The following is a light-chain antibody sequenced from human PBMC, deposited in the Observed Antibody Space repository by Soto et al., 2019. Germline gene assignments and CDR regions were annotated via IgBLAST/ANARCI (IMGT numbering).Light chain of an antibody. CDR1: QSLVSSDGNSY. J-gene: IGKJ2*01. Sequence: DVVMTQSPLSLPVTLGQPASISCRSSQSLVSSDGNSYLNWFHQRPGQSPRRLSYKVSNRDSGVPDRFSGSGSDTDFTLKISRVETEDVGVYYCMQGTHWPPTFGQGTKLEI. CDR2: KVS. CDR3: MQGTHWPPT. V-gene: IGKV2-30*01.